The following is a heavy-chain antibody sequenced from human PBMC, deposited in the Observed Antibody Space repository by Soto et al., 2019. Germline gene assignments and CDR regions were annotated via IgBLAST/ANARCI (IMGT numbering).Heavy chain of an antibody. J-gene: IGHJ5*02. Sequence: SETLSLTCTVSGGSISSGDYYWSWIRQPPGKGLEWIGYIYYSGSTYYNPSLKSRVTISVDTSKNQFSLKPSSVTAADTAVYYCARGVDWNDVPWFDPWGQGTLVTVSS. V-gene: IGHV4-30-4*01. CDR1: GGSISSGDYY. D-gene: IGHD1-1*01. CDR2: IYYSGST. CDR3: ARGVDWNDVPWFDP.